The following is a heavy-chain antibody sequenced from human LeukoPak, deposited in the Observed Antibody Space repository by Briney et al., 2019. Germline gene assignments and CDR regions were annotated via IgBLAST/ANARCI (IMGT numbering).Heavy chain of an antibody. CDR1: GFTFSNYG. V-gene: IGHV3-23*01. CDR2: ITGSGGST. Sequence: GASLRLSCAASGFTFSNYGMSWVRQAPGKGLEWVSAITGSGGSTYYADSVKGRFTISRDNSKNTLYLQMNSLRAEDTAVYYCAKWGDYDVLTGYYDPDYWGQGTLVTVSS. CDR3: AKWGDYDVLTGYYDPDY. D-gene: IGHD3-9*01. J-gene: IGHJ4*02.